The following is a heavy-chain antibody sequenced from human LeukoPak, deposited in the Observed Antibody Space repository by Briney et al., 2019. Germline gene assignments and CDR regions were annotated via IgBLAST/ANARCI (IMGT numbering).Heavy chain of an antibody. V-gene: IGHV4-34*01. Sequence: SETLSLTCAVYGGSFSGYYRSWIRQPPGKGLEWIGEINHSGSTNYNPSLKSRVTISVGTSKNQFSLKLSSVTAADTAVYYCARGPDARWGPRVEDYWGQGTVVTVSS. D-gene: IGHD2-21*02. CDR1: GGSFSGYY. CDR3: ARGPDARWGPRVEDY. CDR2: INHSGST. J-gene: IGHJ4*02.